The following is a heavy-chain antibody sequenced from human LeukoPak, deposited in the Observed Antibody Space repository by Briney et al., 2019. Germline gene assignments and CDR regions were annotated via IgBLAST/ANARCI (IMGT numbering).Heavy chain of an antibody. CDR3: ARRSRYFDWSSSKNWCDP. J-gene: IGHJ5*02. CDR1: GGSFSGYY. CDR2: INHSGSP. Sequence: PSEALSLTCAVYGGSFSGYYWSWIRQPPGKGLEWIGEINHSGSPNYNPSLKSRVTISVDTSKNQFSLKLSSVTAADTAVYYCARRSRYFDWSSSKNWCDPWGQGTLVTVSS. V-gene: IGHV4-34*01. D-gene: IGHD3-9*01.